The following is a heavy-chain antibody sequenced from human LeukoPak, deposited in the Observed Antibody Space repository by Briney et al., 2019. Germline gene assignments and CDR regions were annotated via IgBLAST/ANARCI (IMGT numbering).Heavy chain of an antibody. V-gene: IGHV4-59*08. J-gene: IGHJ4*02. Sequence: SETLSLTCTVPGGSISSYYWSWTRQPPGRGLEWIGYIYYSGSTNYNPSLKSRVTISVDTSKNQFSLKLSSVTAADTAVYYCARQQDRYYFDYWGQGTLVTVSS. CDR2: IYYSGST. D-gene: IGHD2-15*01. CDR3: ARQQDRYYFDY. CDR1: GGSISSYY.